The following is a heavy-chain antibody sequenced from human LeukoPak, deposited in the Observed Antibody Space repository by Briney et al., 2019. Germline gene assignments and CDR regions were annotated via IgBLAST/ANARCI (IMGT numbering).Heavy chain of an antibody. V-gene: IGHV1-69*04. CDR3: ARDHGAAPADY. J-gene: IGHJ4*02. D-gene: IGHD6-6*01. Sequence: ASVKVSCKASGGTFSSYAISWVRQAPGQGLEWMGRIIPILGIANYAQKLQGRVTITADKSTSTAYMELSSLRSEDTAVYYCARDHGAAPADYWGQGTLVTVSS. CDR1: GGTFSSYA. CDR2: IIPILGIA.